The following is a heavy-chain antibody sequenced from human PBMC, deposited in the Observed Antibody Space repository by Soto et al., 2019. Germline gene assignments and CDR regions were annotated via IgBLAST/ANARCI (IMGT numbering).Heavy chain of an antibody. Sequence: GGSLRLSCAASGLTFSSYAMHWVRQAPGKGLEWVAVISYDGSNKYYADSVKGRFTISRDNSKNTLYLQMNSLRAEDTAVYYCARDRVASYDYYYYGMDVLGQGTTVTVSS. CDR3: ARDRVASYDYYYYGMDV. CDR2: ISYDGSNK. CDR1: GLTFSSYA. V-gene: IGHV3-30-3*01. J-gene: IGHJ6*02. D-gene: IGHD3-10*01.